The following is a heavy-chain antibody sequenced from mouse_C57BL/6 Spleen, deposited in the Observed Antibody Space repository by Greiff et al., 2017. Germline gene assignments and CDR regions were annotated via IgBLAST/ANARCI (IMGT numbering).Heavy chain of an antibody. CDR2: INPGSGGT. D-gene: IGHD2-4*01. Sequence: QVQLKESGAELVRPGTSVKVSCKASGYAFTNYLIEWVKQRPGQGLEWIGVINPGSGGTNYNEKFKGKATLTADKSSSTAYMQLSSLTSEDSAVYFCARSVGGDYDYDFDYWGQGTTLTVSS. V-gene: IGHV1-54*01. CDR1: GYAFTNYL. CDR3: ARSVGGDYDYDFDY. J-gene: IGHJ2*01.